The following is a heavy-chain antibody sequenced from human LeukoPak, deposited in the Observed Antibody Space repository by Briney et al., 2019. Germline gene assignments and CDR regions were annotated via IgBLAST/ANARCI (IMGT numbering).Heavy chain of an antibody. J-gene: IGHJ4*02. CDR3: AKDPICDY. CDR2: ISYDGSNK. V-gene: IGHV3-30*18. D-gene: IGHD2-21*01. Sequence: GGSLRLSCAASGFTFSSYGMHWVRQAPGKGLEWVAVISYDGSNKYYADSVKGRFTISRDNSKNTLYLQMNSLRAEDTAVYYCAKDPICDYWGRGTLVTVSS. CDR1: GFTFSSYG.